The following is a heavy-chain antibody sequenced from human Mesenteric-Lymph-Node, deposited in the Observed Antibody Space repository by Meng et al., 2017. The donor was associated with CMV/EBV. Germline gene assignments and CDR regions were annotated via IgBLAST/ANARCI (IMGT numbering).Heavy chain of an antibody. CDR2: IYYSGST. CDR3: ARYSNYPYYFYEMDV. Sequence: GSLRLSCTVSGGSISSYYWSWIRQPPGKGLEWIGYIYYSGSTNYNPSLKSRVTISIDTSKNQFSLSLTSVTAADTAVYYCARYSNYPYYFYEMDVWGRGTTVTVSS. V-gene: IGHV4-59*01. CDR1: GGSISSYY. D-gene: IGHD4-11*01. J-gene: IGHJ6*02.